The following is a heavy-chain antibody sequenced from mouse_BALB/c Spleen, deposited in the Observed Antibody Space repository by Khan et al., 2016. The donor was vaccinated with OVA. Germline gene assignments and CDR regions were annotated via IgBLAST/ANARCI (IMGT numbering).Heavy chain of an antibody. CDR2: IWVSGSK. V-gene: IGHV2-6-5*01. CDR1: GFSLTDYA. J-gene: IGHJ4*01. CDR3: ARDPPYYSMDY. Sequence: VKLQESGPGLVAPSQSLSITCTVSGFSLTDYAVSWIRQPPRKGLEWLGVIWVSGSKYYNSVLKPRLSISKDNSKSQVFLKMNSLQTDDTAMYFCARDPPYYSMDYWGQGTSVTVSS.